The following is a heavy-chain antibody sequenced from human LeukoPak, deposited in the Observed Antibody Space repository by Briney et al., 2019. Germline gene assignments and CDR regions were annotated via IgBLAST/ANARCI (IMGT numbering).Heavy chain of an antibody. V-gene: IGHV3-21*01. CDR2: ISSSSSYI. CDR3: ATFSGSYGSGWVDY. J-gene: IGHJ4*02. D-gene: IGHD6-19*01. Sequence: PGGSLRLSCAASGFTFSSYSMNWVRQAPGKGLEWVSSISSSSSYIYYADSVKGRFTISRDNAKNSLYLQMNSLRAEDTAVYYCATFSGSYGSGWVDYWAREPWSPSPQ. CDR1: GFTFSSYS.